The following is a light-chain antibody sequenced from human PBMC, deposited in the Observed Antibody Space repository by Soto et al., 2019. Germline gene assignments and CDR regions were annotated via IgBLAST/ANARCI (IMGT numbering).Light chain of an antibody. CDR2: LNS. J-gene: IGKJ5*01. CDR1: QSLLHSNGHNY. CDR3: MQTLQTPPT. V-gene: IGKV2-28*01. Sequence: DIVMTQSPLSLPVTPGEPASFSCRSSQSLLHSNGHNYLDWYLPKPGQSPQLLIYLNSNRASGVPNRFSGSGSGTDFTLKISRVEAEDVGVYFCMQTLQTPPTFGLGTRLEIK.